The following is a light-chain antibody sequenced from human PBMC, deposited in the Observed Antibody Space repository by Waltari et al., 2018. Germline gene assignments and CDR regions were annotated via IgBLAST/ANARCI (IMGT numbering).Light chain of an antibody. CDR2: AAS. Sequence: ELVLTQSPDTLSLSPGERATLPCRASQNIGRYLVWYQQKPGQPPRLLIYAASTRATGIPDRFIGSGSGTDFSLTIARLEPEDFAVYFCQNHERLPATFGQGTKVEI. V-gene: IGKV3D-20*02. CDR1: QNIGRY. J-gene: IGKJ1*01. CDR3: QNHERLPAT.